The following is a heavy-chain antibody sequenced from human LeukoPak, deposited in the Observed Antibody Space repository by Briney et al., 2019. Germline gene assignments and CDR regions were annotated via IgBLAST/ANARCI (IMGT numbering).Heavy chain of an antibody. CDR2: ISGYSGNT. CDR1: GYTFISFG. CDR3: VRDLNSAARSFFDY. D-gene: IGHD6-6*01. Sequence: ASVKFSCKASGYTFISFGISWVRQAPGQGPEWMGWISGYSGNTDYAQKFQGRVTMTTDTSTSTAYMDLRSLRSDDTAVYYCVRDLNSAARSFFDYWGQGTLVTVSS. V-gene: IGHV1-18*01. J-gene: IGHJ4*02.